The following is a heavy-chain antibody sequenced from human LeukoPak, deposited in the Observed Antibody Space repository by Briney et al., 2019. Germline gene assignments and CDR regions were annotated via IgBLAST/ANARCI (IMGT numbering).Heavy chain of an antibody. J-gene: IGHJ4*02. CDR1: GFTFSSYG. D-gene: IGHD3-16*01. Sequence: PGGTLRLSCAASGFTFSSYGMRWVRQAPGKGLEGVSSISGSGGSTYYADSVKGRFTISRDNSKNTLYLQMNSLRAEDTAVYYCAKSRGYTAGGIDYWGQGTLVTVSS. CDR3: AKSRGYTAGGIDY. CDR2: ISGSGGST. V-gene: IGHV3-23*01.